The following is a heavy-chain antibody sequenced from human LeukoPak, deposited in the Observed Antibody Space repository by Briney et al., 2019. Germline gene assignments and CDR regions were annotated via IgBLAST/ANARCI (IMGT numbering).Heavy chain of an antibody. CDR3: ARDALAYYYDSSGAGL. CDR1: GFTFSSYG. Sequence: GRSLRLSCAASGFTFSSYGMHWVRQAPGKGLEWVAVISYDGSNKYYADSVKGRFTISRDNAKNSLYLQMNSLRAEDTAVYYCARDALAYYYDSSGAGLWGRGTLVTVSS. CDR2: ISYDGSNK. J-gene: IGHJ2*01. D-gene: IGHD3-22*01. V-gene: IGHV3-30*03.